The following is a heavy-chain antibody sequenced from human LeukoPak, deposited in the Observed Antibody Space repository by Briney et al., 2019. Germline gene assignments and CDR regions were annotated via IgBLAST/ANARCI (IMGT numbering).Heavy chain of an antibody. D-gene: IGHD3-22*01. CDR2: IAPSDSYT. J-gene: IGHJ5*02. CDR1: GYSLPSYR. V-gene: IGHV5-10-1*01. Sequence: GESLKISCKVSGYSLPSYRITWVRQVPGKGLEWMGRIAPSDSYTNYNPSFEGHVTMSVEKSITTVYLQWSSLKASDTAMYYCVRQPPGVYDTTQNWFDPWGQGTLVTVSS. CDR3: VRQPPGVYDTTQNWFDP.